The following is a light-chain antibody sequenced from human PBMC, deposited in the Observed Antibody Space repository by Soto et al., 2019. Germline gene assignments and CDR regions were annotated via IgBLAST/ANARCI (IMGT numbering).Light chain of an antibody. J-gene: IGLJ2*01. CDR3: AAWDDSLRGPL. CDR2: SSN. V-gene: IGLV1-47*02. Sequence: QPVLIQPPSASGTPGQRVTISCSGSSSNLGSYYVYWYQRLPGTAPKLLIYSSNQRPSGVPDRFSGSKSGTSASLAISGLRSEDEADYYCAAWDDSLRGPLFGGGTKLTVL. CDR1: SSNLGSYY.